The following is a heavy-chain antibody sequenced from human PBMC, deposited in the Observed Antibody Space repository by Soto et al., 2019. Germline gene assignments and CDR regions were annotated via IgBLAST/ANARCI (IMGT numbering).Heavy chain of an antibody. CDR3: AKDLAGSGSYYY. Sequence: GGSLRLSCAASGFTFSSYAMSWVRQAPGKGLEWVSAISGSGGSTYYADSVKGRFTISRDNSKNTLYLQMNSLRAEDTAIYYCAKDLAGSGSYYYWGQGTLVTVSS. D-gene: IGHD1-26*01. J-gene: IGHJ4*02. CDR2: ISGSGGST. CDR1: GFTFSSYA. V-gene: IGHV3-23*01.